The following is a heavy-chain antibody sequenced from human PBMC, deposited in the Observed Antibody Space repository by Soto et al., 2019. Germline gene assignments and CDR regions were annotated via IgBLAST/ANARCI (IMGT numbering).Heavy chain of an antibody. CDR1: GGLFSSFA. Sequence: SVKVSWKDSGGLFSSFAISWVRQAPGQGLEWLGGIIPVFGTPTYAEKFQGRLTITADESTNTAYMELSSLRSGDTAVYYCGRGGGPYVWFNEFWGQGTLVTVSS. D-gene: IGHD3-16*01. J-gene: IGHJ4*02. CDR3: GRGGGPYVWFNEF. CDR2: IIPVFGTP. V-gene: IGHV1-69*13.